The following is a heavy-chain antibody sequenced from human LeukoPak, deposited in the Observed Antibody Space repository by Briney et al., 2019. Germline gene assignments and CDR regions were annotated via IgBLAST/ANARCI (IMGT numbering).Heavy chain of an antibody. CDR2: INHSGST. CDR3: AREFRRKPAAISSKYNWFDP. J-gene: IGHJ5*02. CDR1: GGSFSGYY. D-gene: IGHD2-2*01. Sequence: SETLSLTCAVYGGSFSGYYWSWIRQPPGKGLEWIGEINHSGSTNYNPSLKSRVTISVDTSKNQFSLKLSSVTAADTAVYYCAREFRRKPAAISSKYNWFDPWGQGTLVTVSS. V-gene: IGHV4-34*01.